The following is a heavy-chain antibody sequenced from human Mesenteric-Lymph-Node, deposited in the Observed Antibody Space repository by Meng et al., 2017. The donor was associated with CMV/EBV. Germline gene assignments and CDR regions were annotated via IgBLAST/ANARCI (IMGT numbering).Heavy chain of an antibody. CDR2: INPSGGST. J-gene: IGHJ6*02. CDR3: AADPNFVVSDSPYPYGLDV. Sequence: ASVKVSCKASGYTFTSYYMHWVRQAPGQGLEWMGIINPSGGSTSYAQKFQGRVTITRDMSTTTAYMEMSSLTSEGTAVFYCAADPNFVVSDSPYPYGLDVWGQGTTVTVSS. D-gene: IGHD3-3*01. V-gene: IGHV1-46*01. CDR1: GYTFTSYY.